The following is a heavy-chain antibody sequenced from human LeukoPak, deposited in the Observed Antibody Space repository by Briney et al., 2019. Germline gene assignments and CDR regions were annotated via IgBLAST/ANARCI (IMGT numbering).Heavy chain of an antibody. CDR2: ISSSSSTI. Sequence: GGSLRLSCAASGFTFSSYSMNWVRQAPGKGLEWVSYISSSSSTIYYAGSVEGRFTISRDNAKNSLYLQMNSLRAEDTAVYYCARDLSDYGDYDWFDPWGQGTLVTVSS. CDR3: ARDLSDYGDYDWFDP. CDR1: GFTFSSYS. V-gene: IGHV3-48*01. J-gene: IGHJ5*02. D-gene: IGHD4-17*01.